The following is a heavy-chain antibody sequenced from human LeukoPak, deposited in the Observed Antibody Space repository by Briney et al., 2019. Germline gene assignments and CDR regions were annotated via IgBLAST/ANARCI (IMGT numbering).Heavy chain of an antibody. CDR1: GGSIDSTNW. CDR3: ARSHDHLWGDYPDY. V-gene: IGHV4/OR15-8*01. Sequence: SETLSLTCDVSGGSIDSTNWWNWVRQPPGKGLAWIGEIHHDGRINYNPSLKSRVTLSVDKSKNQFSLRLNSVTAADTAMYYCARSHDHLWGDYPDYWGQGSLVTVSS. J-gene: IGHJ4*02. D-gene: IGHD3-16*01. CDR2: IHHDGRI.